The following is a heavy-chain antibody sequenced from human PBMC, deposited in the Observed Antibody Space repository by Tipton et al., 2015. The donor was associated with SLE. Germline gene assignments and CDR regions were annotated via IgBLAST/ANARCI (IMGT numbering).Heavy chain of an antibody. Sequence: SGFTFSSYGMHWVRQAPGKGLEWVAVIWYDGSNKYYADSVKGRFTISRDNSKNTLYLQMNSLRAEDTAVYYCARDGEEGYSSSWYAYWGQGTLVTVSS. CDR3: ARDGEEGYSSSWYAY. V-gene: IGHV3-33*01. CDR1: GFTFSSYG. CDR2: IWYDGSNK. D-gene: IGHD6-13*01. J-gene: IGHJ4*02.